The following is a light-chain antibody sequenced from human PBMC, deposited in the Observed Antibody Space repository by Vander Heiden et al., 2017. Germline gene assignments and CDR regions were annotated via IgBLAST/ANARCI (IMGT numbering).Light chain of an antibody. CDR3: QKYNTGVT. J-gene: IGKJ3*01. CDR1: QGISNY. Sequence: DIQITQSPSSLSASVGDTRTITCRASQGISNYLAWYQQRPGQVPNLLIYAAYTLPSGVPSRFSGGGSGTDFTLTISGLQPEDVATYYCQKYNTGVTFGPGTKVDLK. V-gene: IGKV1-27*01. CDR2: AAY.